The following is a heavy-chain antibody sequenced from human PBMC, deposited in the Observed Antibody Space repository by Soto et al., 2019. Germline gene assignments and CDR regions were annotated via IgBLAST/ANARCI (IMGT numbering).Heavy chain of an antibody. V-gene: IGHV3-53*01. Sequence: PGGSLRLSCAASGFTVSSNYMSWVRQAPGKGLEWVSVIYSGGSTYYADSVKGRFTISRDNSKNTLYLHMNSLRAEDTAVYYCARGGYSYAFDIWGQGTMVTVSS. CDR3: ARGGYSYAFDI. J-gene: IGHJ3*02. D-gene: IGHD5-18*01. CDR1: GFTVSSNY. CDR2: IYSGGST.